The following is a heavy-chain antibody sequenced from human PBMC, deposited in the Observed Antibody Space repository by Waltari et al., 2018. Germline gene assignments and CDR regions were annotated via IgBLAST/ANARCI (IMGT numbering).Heavy chain of an antibody. CDR2: TYPGDSAT. CDR3: ARQQAHLYAARRQDAFDI. Sequence: EVQLVQSGAEVKKPGESLKISCKGSGYSFTSYWIGWVRQMPGKGLEWMGITYPGDSATGYTPSFQGQVTISADKSISTAYLQWSSLKASDTAMYYCARQQAHLYAARRQDAFDIWGQGTMVTVSS. CDR1: GYSFTSYW. V-gene: IGHV5-51*01. D-gene: IGHD6-6*01. J-gene: IGHJ3*02.